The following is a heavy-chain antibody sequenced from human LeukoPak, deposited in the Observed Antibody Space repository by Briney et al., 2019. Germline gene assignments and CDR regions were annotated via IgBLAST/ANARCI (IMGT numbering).Heavy chain of an antibody. CDR3: ARDVTTVTTGGFDY. V-gene: IGHV3-48*04. CDR1: GFTFSSDS. J-gene: IGHJ4*02. CDR2: ISSSSSAI. Sequence: GGSLRLSCAASGFTFSSDSMNWVRQAPGKGLEWVSYISSSSSAIYYADSVKGRFTISRDNAKKSLYLQMNSLRAEDTAVYYCARDVTTVTTGGFDYWGQGTLVTVSS. D-gene: IGHD4-17*01.